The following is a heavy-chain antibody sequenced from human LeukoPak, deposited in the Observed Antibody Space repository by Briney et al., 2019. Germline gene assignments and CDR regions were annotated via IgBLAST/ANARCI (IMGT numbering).Heavy chain of an antibody. D-gene: IGHD3-16*02. J-gene: IGHJ4*02. CDR2: IRNKPYGGTT. CDR3: VRDRNSQQVIRGAGH. CDR1: GFTFGLYA. Sequence: GGSLRLSCSASGFTFGLYAMSWFRQAPGKGLEWVGVIRNKPYGGTTEYAASVKGRFIITRDDSKSIAYLQMNSLKTEDTAVYYCVRDRNSQQVIRGAGHWGQGALVTVSS. V-gene: IGHV3-49*03.